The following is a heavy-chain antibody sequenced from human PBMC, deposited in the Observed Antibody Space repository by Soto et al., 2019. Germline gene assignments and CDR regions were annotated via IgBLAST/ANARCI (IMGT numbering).Heavy chain of an antibody. CDR2: ISSSSSYI. CDR1: GFTFSSYS. CDR3: ASLCSGGSCYFGSAP. V-gene: IGHV3-21*01. J-gene: IGHJ5*02. D-gene: IGHD2-15*01. Sequence: GGSLRLSCAASGFTFSSYSMNWVRQAPGKGLEWVSSISSSSSYIYYADSVKGRFTISRDNAKNSLYLQMNSLRAEDTAVYYCASLCSGGSCYFGSAPWGQGTLVTVSS.